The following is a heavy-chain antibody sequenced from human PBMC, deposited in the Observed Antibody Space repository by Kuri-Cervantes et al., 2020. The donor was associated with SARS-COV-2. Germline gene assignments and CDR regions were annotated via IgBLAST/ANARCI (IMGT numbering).Heavy chain of an antibody. V-gene: IGHV3-23*01. Sequence: GGSLRLSCAVSGFTFSNYGMNWVRQAPGKGLEWVSAISGSGGSTYYADSAKGRFTISRDNSKNTLYLQMNSLRAEDTAVYYCAKIGTQYCSAGSCYVDYWGQGTLVTVSS. CDR1: GFTFSNYG. CDR2: ISGSGGST. D-gene: IGHD2-15*01. J-gene: IGHJ4*02. CDR3: AKIGTQYCSAGSCYVDY.